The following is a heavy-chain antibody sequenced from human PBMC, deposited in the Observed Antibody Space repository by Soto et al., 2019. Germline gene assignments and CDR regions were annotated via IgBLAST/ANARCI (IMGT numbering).Heavy chain of an antibody. Sequence: VVSLILACSSSVFTFDNYSVAWVRQAPGNGLEWVSSISDSGTSIYYACSLKGRFTISRDNSKDTLFLKMNSLRVEDTALYYCDKDASSNGLLGHWVGWGQGNTVTVSS. CDR3: DKDASSNGLLGHWVG. CDR2: ISDSGTSI. D-gene: IGHD4-4*01. J-gene: IGHJ6*02. V-gene: IGHV3-23*01. CDR1: VFTFDNYS.